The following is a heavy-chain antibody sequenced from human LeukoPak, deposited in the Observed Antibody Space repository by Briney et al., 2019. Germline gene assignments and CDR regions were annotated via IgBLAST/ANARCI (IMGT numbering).Heavy chain of an antibody. D-gene: IGHD4-17*01. CDR2: IWYDGSNK. CDR1: GFTFSNYV. CDR3: ARAGYGDPHFDF. V-gene: IGHV3-33*01. Sequence: GGSLRLSRAASGFTFSNYVMHWVRQAPGKGLEWVAAIWYDGSNKYYGDSVKGRFTISRDNSKNTLYLQMNSLRAEDTAAYYCARAGYGDPHFDFWGQGTLVTVSS. J-gene: IGHJ4*02.